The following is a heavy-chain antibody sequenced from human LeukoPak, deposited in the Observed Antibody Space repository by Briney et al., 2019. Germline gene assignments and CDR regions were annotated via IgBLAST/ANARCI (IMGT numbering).Heavy chain of an antibody. D-gene: IGHD3-16*02. Sequence: SETLSLTCTVSGVSLRSSTYYWAWIRQPPGKGLEWLGSIHYDGSTFDNPSLKSRVTMSVDTSRNHFSLKMTSVTAADTAVYYCARDNRSLLDSWGQGILVTVSS. J-gene: IGHJ4*02. CDR2: IHYDGST. V-gene: IGHV4-39*07. CDR3: ARDNRSLLDS. CDR1: GVSLRSSTYY.